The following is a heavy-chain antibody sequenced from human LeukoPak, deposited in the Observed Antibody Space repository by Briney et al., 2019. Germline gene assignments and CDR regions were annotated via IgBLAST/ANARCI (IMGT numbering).Heavy chain of an antibody. CDR2: IDSRSSTI. CDR3: ARVDTVMAYYLCL. CDR1: GFTFSIYS. J-gene: IGHJ4*02. V-gene: IGHV3-48*02. Sequence: PGGSLRLSCAASGFTFSIYSMNWVRQAPGKGLAWVSYIDSRSSTIYYADSVKGRFTISRDNAKNSLYLQMNSLRDEDTAVYYCARVDTVMAYYLCLWGQGTLDTVSS. D-gene: IGHD5-18*01.